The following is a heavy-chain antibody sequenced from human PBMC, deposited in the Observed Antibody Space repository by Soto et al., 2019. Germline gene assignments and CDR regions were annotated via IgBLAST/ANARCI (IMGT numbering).Heavy chain of an antibody. J-gene: IGHJ6*02. V-gene: IGHV1-69*13. Sequence: GASVNVSCKASGGTFSIYAISWLRRAPGQGLEWMGGIIPIFGTANYAQKFQGRVTITADESTSTAYMELSSLRSEDTAVYYCARVMDSRHYYGMDVWGQGTTVTVSS. CDR3: ARVMDSRHYYGMDV. CDR1: GGTFSIYA. D-gene: IGHD6-13*01. CDR2: IIPIFGTA.